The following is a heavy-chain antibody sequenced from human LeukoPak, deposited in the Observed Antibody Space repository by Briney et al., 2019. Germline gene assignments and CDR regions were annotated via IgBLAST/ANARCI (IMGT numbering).Heavy chain of an antibody. D-gene: IGHD6-6*01. CDR1: GGSFSGYY. CDR2: INHSGST. V-gene: IGHV4-34*01. Sequence: PSETLSLTCAVYGGSFSGYYWSWIRQPPGKGLEWIGEINHSGSTNYNPSLKSRVTISLDTSKDQFSLRLSSVTPADTAVYYCAREEAGRGSSPFDYWGQGTLVTVTS. J-gene: IGHJ4*02. CDR3: AREEAGRGSSPFDY.